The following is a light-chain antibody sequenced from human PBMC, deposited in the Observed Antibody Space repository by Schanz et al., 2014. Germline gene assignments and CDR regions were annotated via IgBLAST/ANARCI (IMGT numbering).Light chain of an antibody. J-gene: IGLJ3*02. CDR1: SSDVGGNNY. Sequence: QSALTQPPSASGSPGQSVAISCTGTSSDVGGNNYVSWYQQHPGKAPKLLIYEVNKRPSGVPDRFSGSKSGNTASLTVSGLQAEDEADYYCSSYGGSRVFGGGTKLTVL. CDR2: EVN. V-gene: IGLV2-8*01. CDR3: SSYGGSRV.